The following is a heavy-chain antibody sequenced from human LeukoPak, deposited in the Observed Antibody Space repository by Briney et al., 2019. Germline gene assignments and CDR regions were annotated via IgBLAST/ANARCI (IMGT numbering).Heavy chain of an antibody. CDR1: GYTFTGYY. Sequence: ASVKVSCKASGYTFTGYYMHWVRQAPGQGLEWMGWINPNSGGTNYAQKFQGRVTMTRDTSTSTAYMDLRSLRSDDTALYYCATSITMVRGVIISGDWFDPWGQGTLVTVSS. D-gene: IGHD3-10*01. V-gene: IGHV1-2*02. CDR3: ATSITMVRGVIISGDWFDP. J-gene: IGHJ5*02. CDR2: INPNSGGT.